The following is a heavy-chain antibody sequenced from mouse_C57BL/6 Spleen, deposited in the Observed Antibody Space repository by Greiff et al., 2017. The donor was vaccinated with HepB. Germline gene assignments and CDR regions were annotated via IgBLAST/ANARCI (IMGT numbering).Heavy chain of an antibody. V-gene: IGHV1-18*01. Sequence: VQLQQSGPELVKPGASVKIPCKASGYTFTDYNMDWVKQSHGKSLEWIGDIIPNNGGTIYNQKFKGKATLTVDKSSSTAYMELRSLTSEDTAVYYCAREDSNYAMDYWGQGTSVTVSS. J-gene: IGHJ4*01. D-gene: IGHD2-5*01. CDR2: IIPNNGGT. CDR1: GYTFTDYN. CDR3: AREDSNYAMDY.